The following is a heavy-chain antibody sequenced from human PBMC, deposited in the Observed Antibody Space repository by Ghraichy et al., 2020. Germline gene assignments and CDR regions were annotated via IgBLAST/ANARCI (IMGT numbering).Heavy chain of an antibody. D-gene: IGHD5-18*01. J-gene: IGHJ4*02. CDR3: ARSLGNTYGPGGY. CDR2: INPNSGGT. V-gene: IGHV1-2*02. CDR1: GYTFTGYY. Sequence: ASVKVSCKASGYTFTGYYMHWVRQAPGQGLEWMGWINPNSGGTNYAQKFQGRVTMTRDTSISTAYMELSRLRSDDTAVYYCARSLGNTYGPGGYWGQGTLVTVSS.